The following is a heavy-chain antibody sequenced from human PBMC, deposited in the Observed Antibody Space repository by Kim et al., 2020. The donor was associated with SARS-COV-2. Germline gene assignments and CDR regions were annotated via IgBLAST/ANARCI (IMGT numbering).Heavy chain of an antibody. CDR1: GFTFSDYY. CDR3: ARVSLGSSSWYYFDY. CDR2: ISSSSDYT. J-gene: IGHJ4*01. Sequence: GGSLRLSCAASGFTFSDYYMSWIRQAPGKGLEWVSYISSSSDYTNYADSLKGRFTISRDNAKNSLYLQMNSLRADDTAVYYCARVSLGSSSWYYFDYWG. D-gene: IGHD6-13*01. V-gene: IGHV3-11*05.